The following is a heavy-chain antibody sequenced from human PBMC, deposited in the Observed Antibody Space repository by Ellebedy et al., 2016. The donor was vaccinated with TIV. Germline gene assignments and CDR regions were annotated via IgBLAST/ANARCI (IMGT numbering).Heavy chain of an antibody. J-gene: IGHJ5*02. Sequence: MPSETLSLTCTVSGGSVNSDEYYWSWIRQPPGKGLEWIACIYYSGTTYYNPSLKSRVTISVDTSKNQFSLKLSSVTAADTAVYYCARRGFGELRWFDPWGQGTLVTVSS. V-gene: IGHV4-30-4*02. CDR3: ARRGFGELRWFDP. CDR1: GGSVNSDEYY. CDR2: IYYSGTT. D-gene: IGHD3-10*01.